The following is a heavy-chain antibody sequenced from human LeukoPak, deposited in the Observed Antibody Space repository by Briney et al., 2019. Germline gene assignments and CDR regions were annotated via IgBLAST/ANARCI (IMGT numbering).Heavy chain of an antibody. V-gene: IGHV1-18*01. CDR2: ISANNGHT. Sequence: GASVKVSCKASGYIFTSYGLSWVRQAPGQGLEWMGWISANNGHTHYAQKFQGRLTITRDMSTRTVDMELRSLRSDDTAVYSSAIDMRHYRYYEINENYFNFEYWGQRTLVTVSA. J-gene: IGHJ4*02. CDR3: AIDMRHYRYYEINENYFNFEY. CDR1: GYIFTSYG. D-gene: IGHD3-22*01.